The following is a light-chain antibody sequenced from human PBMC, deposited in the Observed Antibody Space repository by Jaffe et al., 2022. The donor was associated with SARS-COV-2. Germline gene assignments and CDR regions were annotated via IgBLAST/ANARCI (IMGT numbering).Light chain of an antibody. J-gene: IGKJ4*01. V-gene: IGKV6-21*01. CDR2: YTS. Sequence: EIVLTQSPDFQSVAPQETVTITCRASQSIGRSLHWYQQKPGQSPKLLVKYTSQSLSGVPSRFNGSGSGTDFTLTINSLEAEDAATYYCHQSSSLPLTFGGGTKVEIK. CDR3: HQSSSLPLT. CDR1: QSIGRS.